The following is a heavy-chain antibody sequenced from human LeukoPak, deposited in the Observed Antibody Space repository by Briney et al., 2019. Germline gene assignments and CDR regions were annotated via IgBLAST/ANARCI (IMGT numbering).Heavy chain of an antibody. D-gene: IGHD3-9*01. V-gene: IGHV4-34*01. CDR3: ARGGRYFELHYYYGMDV. J-gene: IGHJ6*04. CDR1: GGSFSGYY. Sequence: SETLSLTCAVYGGSFSGYYWSWIRQPPGKGLEWIGEINHSGSTNYNPSLKSRVTISVDTSKNQFSLKLSSVTAADTAVYYCARGGRYFELHYYYGMDVWGKGTTVTVSS. CDR2: INHSGST.